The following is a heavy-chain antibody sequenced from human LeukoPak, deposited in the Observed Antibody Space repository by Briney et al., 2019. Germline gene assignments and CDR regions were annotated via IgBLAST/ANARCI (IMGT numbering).Heavy chain of an antibody. V-gene: IGHV4-59*12. Sequence: SETLSLTCTVSGGSISSYYWSWIRQPPGKGLEWIGHIYHSGSTYYNPSLKSRVTISVDRSKNQFSLKLSSVTAADTAVYYCARISGYSYGINYWGQGTLVTVSS. D-gene: IGHD5-18*01. J-gene: IGHJ4*02. CDR1: GGSISSYY. CDR2: IYHSGST. CDR3: ARISGYSYGINY.